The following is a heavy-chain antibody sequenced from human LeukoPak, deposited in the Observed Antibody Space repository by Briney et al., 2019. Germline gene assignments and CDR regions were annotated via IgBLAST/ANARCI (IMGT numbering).Heavy chain of an antibody. CDR1: GYTFTDYY. V-gene: IGHV1-2*02. J-gene: IGHJ5*02. CDR3: AREGKYGSGSYWFDP. Sequence: GASVKVSCKASGYTFTDYYIHWVRQAPGQGLEWMGWINPKSGGTNYAQPFQGRVTMTRDMSITTAYMELDRLTSDDTAVYYCAREGKYGSGSYWFDPWGQGTRVTVSS. D-gene: IGHD3-10*01. CDR2: INPKSGGT.